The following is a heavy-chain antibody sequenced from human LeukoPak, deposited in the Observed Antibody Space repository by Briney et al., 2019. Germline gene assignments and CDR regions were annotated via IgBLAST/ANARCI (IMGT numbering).Heavy chain of an antibody. CDR3: ARLCDSSGYGFDY. Sequence: PSETLSLTCTVSGGSISSSSYYWGWIRQPPGKGLEWIGSIYYSGSTYHNPSLKSRVTISVDTSKNQFSLKLSSVTAADTAVYYCARLCDSSGYGFDYWGQGTLVTVSS. CDR1: GGSISSSSYY. D-gene: IGHD3-22*01. V-gene: IGHV4-39*01. J-gene: IGHJ4*02. CDR2: IYYSGST.